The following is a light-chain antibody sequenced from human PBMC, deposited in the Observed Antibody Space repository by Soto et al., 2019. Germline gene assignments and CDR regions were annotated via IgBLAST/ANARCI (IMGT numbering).Light chain of an antibody. CDR3: QQLNSYPIT. CDR2: AAS. V-gene: IGKV1-9*01. J-gene: IGKJ5*01. Sequence: IQLTQSPSSLSASVGDSVTITCRASQGISSFLAWYQQKPGKAPKLLIYAASTLQSGVPSRFSGSGSGTDFTLTISSLQPEDFSTYFCQQLNSYPITFGQGTRLEIE. CDR1: QGISSF.